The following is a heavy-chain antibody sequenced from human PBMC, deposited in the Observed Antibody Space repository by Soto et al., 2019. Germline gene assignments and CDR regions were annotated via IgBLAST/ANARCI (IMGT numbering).Heavy chain of an antibody. CDR3: ARGVLY. J-gene: IGHJ4*02. D-gene: IGHD1-1*01. CDR1: GGSISSGGYF. V-gene: IGHV4-31*03. Sequence: PSETLSLTCTVSGGSISSGGYFWSWIRQPPGKGLEWIGNIFYSGTTYYNPSLKNRVTISVDTSKNQFSLKLTSVTAADTAVYFCARGVLYWGQGTLVTVSS. CDR2: IFYSGTT.